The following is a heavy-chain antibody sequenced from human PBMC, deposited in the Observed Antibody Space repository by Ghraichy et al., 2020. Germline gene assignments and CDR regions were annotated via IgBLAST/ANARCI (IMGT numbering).Heavy chain of an antibody. CDR3: ARGDTGVKVLYYYMDV. CDR2: IIPIFGTA. Sequence: SVKVSCKASGGTFSSYAISWVRQAPGQGLEWMGGIIPIFGTANYAQKFQGRVTITADESTSTAYMELSSLRSEDTAVYYCARGDTGVKVLYYYMDVWGKGTTVTVSS. V-gene: IGHV1-69*13. J-gene: IGHJ6*03. CDR1: GGTFSSYA. D-gene: IGHD4-23*01.